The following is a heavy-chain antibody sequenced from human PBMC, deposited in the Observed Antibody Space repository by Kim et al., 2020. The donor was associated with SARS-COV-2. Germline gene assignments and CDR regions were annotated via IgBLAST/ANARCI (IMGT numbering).Heavy chain of an antibody. J-gene: IGHJ6*02. CDR3: ARAGGWYGEIYYYYGMDV. V-gene: IGHV1-2*04. Sequence: ASVKVSCKASGYTFTGYYMHWVRQAPGQGLEWMGWINPNSGGTNYAQKFQGWVTMTRDTSISTAYMELSRLRSDDTAVYYCARAGGWYGEIYYYYGMDVWGQGTTVTVSS. CDR1: GYTFTGYY. CDR2: INPNSGGT. D-gene: IGHD6-19*01.